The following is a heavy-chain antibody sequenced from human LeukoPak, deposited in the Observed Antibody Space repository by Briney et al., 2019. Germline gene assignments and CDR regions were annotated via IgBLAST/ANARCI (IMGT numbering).Heavy chain of an antibody. J-gene: IGHJ4*02. CDR3: AREGCSGGSCYIN. CDR2: IFHSGST. CDR1: VDSISSYY. V-gene: IGHV4-59*01. D-gene: IGHD2-15*01. Sequence: PSETLSLTCTVPVDSISSYYWSWIRQPPGMGLEYIGYIFHSGSTNYNPSLRSRVTISVDTSKSQFSLKLSSVTAADTAVYYCAREGCSGGSCYINWGQGTLVTVSS.